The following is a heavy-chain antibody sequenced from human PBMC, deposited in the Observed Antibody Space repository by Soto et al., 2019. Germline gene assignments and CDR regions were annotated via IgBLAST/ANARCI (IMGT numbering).Heavy chain of an antibody. J-gene: IGHJ4*02. CDR2: ISSSSSYI. CDR1: GFTFSSYS. CDR3: ARDGGYSGYDLFDY. Sequence: GGSLRLSCAASGFTFSSYSMNWVRQAPGKGLEWVSSISSSSSYIYYADSVKGGFTISRDNAKNSLYLQMNRLRAEDTAVYYCARDGGYSGYDLFDYWGQGTLVTVSS. D-gene: IGHD5-12*01. V-gene: IGHV3-21*01.